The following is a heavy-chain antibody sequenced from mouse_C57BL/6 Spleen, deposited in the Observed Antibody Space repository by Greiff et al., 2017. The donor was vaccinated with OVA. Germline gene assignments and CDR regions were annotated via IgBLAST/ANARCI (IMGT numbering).Heavy chain of an antibody. CDR1: GYSITSGYY. CDR2: ISYDGSN. Sequence: VQLQQSGPGLVKPSQSLSLTCSVTGYSITSGYYWNWIRQFPGNKLEWMGYISYDGSNNYNPSLKNRISITRDTSKNQFFLKLNSVTTEDTATYYCARDYYGRSHFDYWGQGTTLTVSS. D-gene: IGHD1-1*01. V-gene: IGHV3-6*01. CDR3: ARDYYGRSHFDY. J-gene: IGHJ2*01.